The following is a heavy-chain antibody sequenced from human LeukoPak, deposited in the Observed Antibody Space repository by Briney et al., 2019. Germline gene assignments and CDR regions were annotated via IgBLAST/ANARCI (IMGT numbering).Heavy chain of an antibody. CDR3: AREGPRGNSQFDY. J-gene: IGHJ4*02. Sequence: GGSLRLSCAASGFTFSSYGMHWVRQAPGKGLEWVALIWYDGSNKYYTDSAKGRLTISRDNSKNTLYLQMNSLRAEDTAIYYCAREGPRGNSQFDYWGQGTLVTVSS. CDR1: GFTFSSYG. D-gene: IGHD2/OR15-2a*01. V-gene: IGHV3-33*08. CDR2: IWYDGSNK.